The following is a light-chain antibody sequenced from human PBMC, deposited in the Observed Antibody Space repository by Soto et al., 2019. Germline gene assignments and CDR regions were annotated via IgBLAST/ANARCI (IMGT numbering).Light chain of an antibody. J-gene: IGKJ1*01. CDR1: QSVSTD. CDR3: QQYFRWTPWT. Sequence: EVLVTQSPATLSVSPGERVTLSCRASQSVSTDLAWYQQKPGQAPRLLIYGASIRAIGVPDRFSGGGSGTDFSLTISSLQSEDSAVYYCQQYFRWTPWTLGPGPKVDIK. V-gene: IGKV3-15*01. CDR2: GAS.